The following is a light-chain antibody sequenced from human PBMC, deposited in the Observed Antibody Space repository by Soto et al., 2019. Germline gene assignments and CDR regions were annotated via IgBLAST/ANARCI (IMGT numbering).Light chain of an antibody. CDR3: QQRNIWPPVT. J-gene: IGKJ5*01. CDR2: GAF. Sequence: ELVLTQSPATLSLSPGERATLSCRASQSVSSYLAWYQQKPGQPPRLLIYGAFNRAAGIPARFSGSGSGTDFTLTISSLEPEDSAVYYCQQRNIWPPVTFGQGTRLEIK. CDR1: QSVSSY. V-gene: IGKV3-11*01.